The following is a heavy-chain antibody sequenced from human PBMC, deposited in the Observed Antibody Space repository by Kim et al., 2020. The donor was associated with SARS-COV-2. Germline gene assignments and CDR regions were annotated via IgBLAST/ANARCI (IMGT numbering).Heavy chain of an antibody. CDR3: AKDMGPSNIIRLEFWFDP. CDR2: ISGDGGST. V-gene: IGHV3-43*02. J-gene: IGHJ5*02. CDR1: GFTFDDYA. D-gene: IGHD3-16*01. Sequence: GGSLRLSCAASGFTFDDYAMHWVRQAPGKGLEWVSLISGDGGSTYYADSVKGRFTISRDNSKNSLYLQMNSLRTEDTALYYCAKDMGPSNIIRLEFWFDPWGQGTLVTVSS.